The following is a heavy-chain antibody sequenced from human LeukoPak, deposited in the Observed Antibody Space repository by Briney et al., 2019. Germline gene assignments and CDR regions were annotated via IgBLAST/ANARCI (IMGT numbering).Heavy chain of an antibody. J-gene: IGHJ3*02. CDR3: ARGSGSYGDI. D-gene: IGHD1-26*01. CDR1: GGSISNYY. CDR2: IYYSGST. Sequence: PSETLSLTCTVSGGSISNYYWNWIRQPPGKGLEWIGYIYYSGSTNYNPSLKSRVTISVDTSKNQFSLKLSSVTAADTAVYYCARGSGSYGDIWGQGTMVTVSS. V-gene: IGHV4-59*01.